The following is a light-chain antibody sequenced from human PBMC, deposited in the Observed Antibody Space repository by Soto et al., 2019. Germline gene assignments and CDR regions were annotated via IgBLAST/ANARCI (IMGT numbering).Light chain of an antibody. CDR1: QSISYH. Sequence: DIQMTQSPPSLSASVGDRVTITCRASQSISYHLNWYQQKPGKAPKLLIYAAFSLQSGAPSRFSGSGPGTDFTLTISSLQPEDFAVYYCQQSHSMPITFGPGTKVDIK. CDR3: QQSHSMPIT. V-gene: IGKV1-39*01. CDR2: AAF. J-gene: IGKJ3*01.